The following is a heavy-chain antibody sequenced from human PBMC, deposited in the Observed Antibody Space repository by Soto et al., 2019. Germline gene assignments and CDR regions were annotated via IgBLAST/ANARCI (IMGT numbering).Heavy chain of an antibody. CDR3: VRHFCRYSGSYPQRSGLDY. D-gene: IGHD1-26*01. CDR2: ISAYNGNT. CDR1: GYTFTSYG. J-gene: IGHJ4*02. V-gene: IGHV1-18*01. Sequence: QVQLVQSGAEVKKPGASVKVSCKASGYTFTSYGISWVRQAPGQGLEWMGWISAYNGNTNYAQKLQGRVTMTTDTSASTAYMELRRLRSDDTAVYYCVRHFCRYSGSYPQRSGLDYRGQGALVTVSS.